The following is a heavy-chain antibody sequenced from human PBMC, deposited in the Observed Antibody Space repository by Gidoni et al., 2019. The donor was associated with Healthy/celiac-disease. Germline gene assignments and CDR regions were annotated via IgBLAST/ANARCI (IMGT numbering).Heavy chain of an antibody. CDR2: IYYSGST. D-gene: IGHD6-19*01. J-gene: IGHJ6*02. CDR1: GGSLSSYS. CDR3: ARDRQGAVAANIYYYYGMDV. V-gene: IGHV4-59*01. Sequence: QVQLQESGPGLVKPSETLSLTCTVSGGSLSSYSWSWIRQPPGKGLEWIGYIYYSGSTNYNPSRKSRGTISVDTSKNQFSLKLSSVTAADTAVYYCARDRQGAVAANIYYYYGMDVWGQGTTVTVSS.